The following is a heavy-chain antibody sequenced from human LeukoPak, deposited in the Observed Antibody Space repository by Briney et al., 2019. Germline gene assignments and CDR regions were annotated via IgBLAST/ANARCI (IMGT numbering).Heavy chain of an antibody. Sequence: GRSLRLSCAASGFTFSSYAMHWVRQAPGKGLEWVAVISYDGSNKYYADSVKGRFTISRDNSKNTLYLQMNSLRAEDTVVYYCARDRTNMRYCSSTSCYGYYYYGMDVWGQGTTVTVSS. V-gene: IGHV3-30-3*01. D-gene: IGHD2-2*01. CDR2: ISYDGSNK. CDR1: GFTFSSYA. J-gene: IGHJ6*02. CDR3: ARDRTNMRYCSSTSCYGYYYYGMDV.